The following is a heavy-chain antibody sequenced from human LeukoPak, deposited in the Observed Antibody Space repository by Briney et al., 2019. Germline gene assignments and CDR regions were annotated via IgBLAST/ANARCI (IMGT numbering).Heavy chain of an antibody. Sequence: PGGSLRLSCAASGFTFSSYEMNWVRQAPGKGLEWVSYISSSGSTIYYADSVKGRFTISRDNSKNTLYLQMNSLRAEDTAVYYCAKVLRFLEWLWDYWGQGTLVTVSS. CDR1: GFTFSSYE. CDR3: AKVLRFLEWLWDY. J-gene: IGHJ4*02. D-gene: IGHD3-3*01. CDR2: ISSSGSTI. V-gene: IGHV3-48*03.